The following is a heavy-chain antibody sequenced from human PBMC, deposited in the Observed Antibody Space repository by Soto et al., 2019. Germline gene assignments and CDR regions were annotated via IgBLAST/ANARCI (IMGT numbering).Heavy chain of an antibody. CDR3: ARQEAVPGTPFDS. Sequence: QERLQESGPGLVKPSETLSLTCSVSGGSINGYYWNWIRQPPGKGLEWLGNVYFSGSTHYNPSLEARLTISVDTSKKQISLKLRSVTAAVTAVYYCARQEAVPGTPFDSWGQGTLVSVSS. CDR2: VYFSGST. D-gene: IGHD6-19*01. CDR1: GGSINGYY. J-gene: IGHJ4*02. V-gene: IGHV4-59*01.